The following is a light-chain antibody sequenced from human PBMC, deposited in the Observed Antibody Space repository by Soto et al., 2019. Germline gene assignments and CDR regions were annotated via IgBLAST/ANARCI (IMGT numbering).Light chain of an antibody. Sequence: ETLMTQSPATLSVSPGERATLSCRASQSVGSNLAWYQQKPGQAPRILFYGASSKVTGVPTRISGRGSGTDFTLTINRLEPEDFAVYYCQQYDGSPRTFGQGTKVDIK. CDR1: QSVGSN. V-gene: IGKV3-15*01. CDR3: QQYDGSPRT. J-gene: IGKJ1*01. CDR2: GAS.